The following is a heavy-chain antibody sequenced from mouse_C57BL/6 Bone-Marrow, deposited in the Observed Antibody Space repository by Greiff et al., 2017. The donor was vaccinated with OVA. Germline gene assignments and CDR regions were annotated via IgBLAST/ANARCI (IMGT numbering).Heavy chain of an antibody. J-gene: IGHJ4*01. CDR3: AIYYSNYVAMDY. Sequence: VQLQQPGAELVKPGASVKMSCKASGYTFTSYWITWVKQRPGQGLEWIGDIYPGSGSTNYNEKFKSKATLTVDTSSSTAYMQLSSLTSEDSAVYDCAIYYSNYVAMDYWGQGTSVTVSS. CDR2: IYPGSGST. D-gene: IGHD2-5*01. CDR1: GYTFTSYW. V-gene: IGHV1-55*01.